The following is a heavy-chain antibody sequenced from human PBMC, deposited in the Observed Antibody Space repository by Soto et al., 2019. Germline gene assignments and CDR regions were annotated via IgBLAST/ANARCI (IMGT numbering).Heavy chain of an antibody. Sequence: SVKVSCKASGFTFTSSAMQWVRQARGQRLEWIGWIVVGSGNTNYAQKFQERVTITRDMSTSTAYMELSSLRSEDTAVYYCAADRFDGTNGDCHNFDYWGQGTLVTVSS. CDR1: GFTFTSSA. D-gene: IGHD2-8*01. V-gene: IGHV1-58*02. J-gene: IGHJ4*02. CDR2: IVVGSGNT. CDR3: AADRFDGTNGDCHNFDY.